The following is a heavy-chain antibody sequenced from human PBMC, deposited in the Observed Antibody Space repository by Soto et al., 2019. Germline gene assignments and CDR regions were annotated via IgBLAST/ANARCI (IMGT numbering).Heavy chain of an antibody. CDR3: AKDTLEDFEEYGDYYFDQ. CDR2: ISWNSGRI. CDR1: GFTLDDYA. D-gene: IGHD4-17*01. Sequence: EVQLVESGGGLVQPGRSLRVSCATSGFTLDDYAMHWVRQAPGKGLEWVSSISWNSGRIAYADSVKGRFTISRENVKNSLDLQMNSLRAEDTALYFCAKDTLEDFEEYGDYYFDQWGQGTLVTVSS. J-gene: IGHJ4*02. V-gene: IGHV3-9*01.